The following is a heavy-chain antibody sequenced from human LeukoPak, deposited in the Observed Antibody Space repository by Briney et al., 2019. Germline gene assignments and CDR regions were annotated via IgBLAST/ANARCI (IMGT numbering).Heavy chain of an antibody. D-gene: IGHD2-15*01. CDR3: VRDRGYCSGGTCYALWNY. V-gene: IGHV3-7*01. CDR2: IKQDGSEK. J-gene: IGHJ4*02. CDR1: GFSISNYW. Sequence: GGSLRLSCAASGFSISNYWMNWVRQAPGKGLEWVANIKQDGSEKYHVDPVKGRFTISRDNAKNSLYLQMNSLRAEDTAMYYCVRDRGYCSGGTCYALWNYWGQGTLVTVSS.